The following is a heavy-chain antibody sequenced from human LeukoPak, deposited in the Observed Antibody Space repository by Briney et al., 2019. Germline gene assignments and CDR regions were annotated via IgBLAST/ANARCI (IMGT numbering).Heavy chain of an antibody. Sequence: GGSLRLSCAASGFTFSNYGMHWVRQAPGKGLEWVTFIRFDGSNKYYAASVKGRFTISRDNSKNTLYLQMNSLRAEDTAVYYCAKEEQQLVPIYYYYYMDVWGKGTTVTVSS. D-gene: IGHD6-13*01. CDR3: AKEEQQLVPIYYYYYMDV. CDR1: GFTFSNYG. CDR2: IRFDGSNK. J-gene: IGHJ6*03. V-gene: IGHV3-30*02.